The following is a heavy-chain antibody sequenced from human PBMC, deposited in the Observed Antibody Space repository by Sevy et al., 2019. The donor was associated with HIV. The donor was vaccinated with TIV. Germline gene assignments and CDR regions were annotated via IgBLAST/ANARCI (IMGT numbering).Heavy chain of an antibody. CDR1: GFAFYDYS. V-gene: IGHV3-23*01. J-gene: IGHJ4*02. D-gene: IGHD2-8*01. CDR3: AREGCTRPQDY. Sequence: GESLKIACAASGFAFYDYSMSWIRQAPGKGLEWVETLSFGCGKINYADSVKGRFTISRDNSKNSFYLQMDNLRVEDTALYYGAREGCTRPQDYCGQGTRVTVSS. CDR2: LSFGCGKI.